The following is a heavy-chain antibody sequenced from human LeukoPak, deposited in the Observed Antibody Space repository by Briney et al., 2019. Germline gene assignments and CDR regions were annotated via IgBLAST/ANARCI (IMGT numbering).Heavy chain of an antibody. D-gene: IGHD3-22*01. CDR2: ISYDGSNK. V-gene: IGHV3-30*04. Sequence: GGSLRLSCAASEFTFSSYAMHWVRQAPGKGLEWVAVISYDGSNKYYADSVKGRFTISRDNSKNTLYLQMNSLRAEDTAVYYCARGPLGSSGSGDAFDIWGQGTMVTVSS. CDR1: EFTFSSYA. CDR3: ARGPLGSSGSGDAFDI. J-gene: IGHJ3*02.